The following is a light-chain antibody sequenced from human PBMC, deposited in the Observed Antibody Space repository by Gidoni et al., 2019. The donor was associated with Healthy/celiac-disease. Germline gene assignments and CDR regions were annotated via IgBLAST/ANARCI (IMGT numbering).Light chain of an antibody. CDR1: SSDVGSYNL. V-gene: IGLV2-23*02. CDR3: CSYAGSSTFVV. CDR2: EVS. Sequence: QSAPTQHAPVAGSPGQSITSSCTGTSSDVGSYNLVSWYQQHPGKAPKLMIYEVSKRPSGVSNPFSGSKSGTTASLTISGLQAEDEADYYCCSYAGSSTFVVFGGGTKLTVL. J-gene: IGLJ2*01.